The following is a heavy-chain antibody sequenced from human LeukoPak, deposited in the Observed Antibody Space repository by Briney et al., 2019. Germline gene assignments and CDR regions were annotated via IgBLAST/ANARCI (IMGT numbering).Heavy chain of an antibody. CDR3: ARDGGNYFNYYGMDV. CDR2: TLYRSKWYN. CDR1: GDSVSSNNVA. J-gene: IGHJ6*02. D-gene: IGHD1-26*01. Sequence: SQTLSLTCAISGDSVSSNNVAWHWIRQSPSRGLEWLGRTLYRSKWYNDYAASVKSRITLNPDTSKNQFSLQLNSVTPEDTAVYYCARDGGNYFNYYGMDVWGQGTTVTVSS. V-gene: IGHV6-1*01.